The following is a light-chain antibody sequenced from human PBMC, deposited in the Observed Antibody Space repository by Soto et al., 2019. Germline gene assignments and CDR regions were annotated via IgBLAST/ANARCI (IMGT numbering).Light chain of an antibody. Sequence: QTVVTQEPSLTVSPGGTVTLTCGSSTGAVTSGHYPYWFQQKPGQAPRTLIYDTTNKQSWTPARFSGSLLGGKAALTLSGAQPEDEAEYYCSLSYSGARPVFGGGTKLTVL. J-gene: IGLJ3*02. CDR3: SLSYSGARPV. CDR1: TGAVTSGHY. CDR2: DTT. V-gene: IGLV7-46*01.